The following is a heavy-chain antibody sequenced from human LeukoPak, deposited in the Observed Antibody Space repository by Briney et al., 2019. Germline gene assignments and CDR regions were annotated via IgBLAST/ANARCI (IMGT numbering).Heavy chain of an antibody. J-gene: IGHJ4*02. D-gene: IGHD3-22*01. CDR3: AKDNSGTPYYYDSSGYYYLYYFDY. Sequence: GGTLRLSCAASGFTFNSFVMSWVRQAPGKGLKWVSTISGSGGSTYYADSVKGRFTISRDNSKNTLYLQMNSLRAEDTAVYYCAKDNSGTPYYYDSSGYYYLYYFDYWGQGTLVTVSS. CDR2: ISGSGGST. CDR1: GFTFNSFV. V-gene: IGHV3-23*01.